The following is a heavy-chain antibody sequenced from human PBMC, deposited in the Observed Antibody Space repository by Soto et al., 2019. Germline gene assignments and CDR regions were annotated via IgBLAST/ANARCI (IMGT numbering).Heavy chain of an antibody. J-gene: IGHJ4*02. CDR2: ISYDGSNK. CDR1: GFTFSSYG. D-gene: IGHD5-12*01. CDR3: AKDLTSVATTKVFDY. Sequence: QVQLVESGGGVVQPGRSLRLSCAASGFTFSSYGMHWFRQAPGKGLEWVAVISYDGSNKYYADSVKGRFTISRDNSKNTLYLQMNSLRADDTAVYYCAKDLTSVATTKVFDYWGQGTLVTVSS. V-gene: IGHV3-30*18.